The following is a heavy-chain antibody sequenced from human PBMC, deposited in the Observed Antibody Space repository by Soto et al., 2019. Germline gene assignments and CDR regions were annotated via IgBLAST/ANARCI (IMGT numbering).Heavy chain of an antibody. Sequence: ASVKVSCKVSGYTLTELSMHWVRQAPGKGLEWMGGFDPEDGETIYAQKFQGRVTMTEDTSTDTAYMELSSLRSEDTAVYYCATPYNYVWGSYRSFDYWGQGTLVTVSS. CDR1: GYTLTELS. V-gene: IGHV1-24*01. CDR2: FDPEDGET. J-gene: IGHJ4*02. CDR3: ATPYNYVWGSYRSFDY. D-gene: IGHD3-16*02.